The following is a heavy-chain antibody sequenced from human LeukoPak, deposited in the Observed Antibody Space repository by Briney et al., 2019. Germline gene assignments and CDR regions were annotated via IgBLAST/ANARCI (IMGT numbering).Heavy chain of an antibody. D-gene: IGHD6-13*01. V-gene: IGHV4-38-2*01. CDR2: IYHSGST. CDR3: ARRSAASQQQLNWFDP. J-gene: IGHJ5*02. Sequence: RSSEILSLTCAVSGYSISSGYYWGWIRQPPGKGLEWIGSIYHSGSTYYNPSLKSRVTISVDTSKNQFSLKLSSVTAADTAVYYCARRSAASQQQLNWFDPWGQGTLVTVSS. CDR1: GYSISSGYY.